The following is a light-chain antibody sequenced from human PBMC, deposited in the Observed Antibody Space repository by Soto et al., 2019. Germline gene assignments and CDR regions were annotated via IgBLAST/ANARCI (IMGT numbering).Light chain of an antibody. J-gene: IGKJ4*01. CDR3: QQRSNWPLT. V-gene: IGKV3-11*01. CDR1: QSINRH. CDR2: DAS. Sequence: EIVLTQSPATLSLSPGERATLSCRASQSINRHLAWYRQKPGQAPRLLIYDASSRATGIPARFSGSGSGTDFTLTISSLEPEDFAVYYCQQRSNWPLTFGGGTKVDIK.